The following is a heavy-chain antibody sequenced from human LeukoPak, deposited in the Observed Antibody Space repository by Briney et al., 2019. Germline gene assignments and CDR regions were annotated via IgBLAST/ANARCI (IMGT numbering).Heavy chain of an antibody. Sequence: PGGSLRLSCVGTGFTISNYRMNWVRQAPGKGLEWVSNIGSSSSSIFYADSVKGRFTISRDNAKNSLDLQMNSLRAEDTAVYYCARETDSAFDIWGQGTMVTVSS. CDR1: GFTISNYR. V-gene: IGHV3-48*01. CDR2: IGSSSSSI. CDR3: ARETDSAFDI. J-gene: IGHJ3*02.